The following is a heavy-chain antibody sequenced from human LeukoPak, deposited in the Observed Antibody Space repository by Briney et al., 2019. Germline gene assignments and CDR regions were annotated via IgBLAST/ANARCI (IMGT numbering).Heavy chain of an antibody. D-gene: IGHD3-9*01. Sequence: GGSLRLSCVASGFSFGSYWMAWVRQAPGKGLEWVSVIYSGGSTYYADSVKGRFTISRDNSKNTLYLQMNSLRVEDTAVYYCALGLVTDYWGQGTLVTVSS. V-gene: IGHV3-66*01. CDR1: GFSFGSYW. J-gene: IGHJ4*02. CDR3: ALGLVTDY. CDR2: IYSGGST.